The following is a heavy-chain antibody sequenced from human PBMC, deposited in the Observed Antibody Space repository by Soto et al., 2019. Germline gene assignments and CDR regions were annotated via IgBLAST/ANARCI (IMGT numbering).Heavy chain of an antibody. CDR3: ASAPEEMAPTPEPDY. CDR1: GGTFSSYT. J-gene: IGHJ4*02. CDR2: IIPILGIA. V-gene: IGHV1-69*02. D-gene: IGHD5-12*01. Sequence: QVQLVQSGAEVKKPGSSVKVSCKASGGTFSSYTISWVRQAPGQGLEWMGRIIPILGIANYAQKFQGRVTITADKSTSTAYMELSSLRSEDTAVYYCASAPEEMAPTPEPDYWGQGTLVTVSS.